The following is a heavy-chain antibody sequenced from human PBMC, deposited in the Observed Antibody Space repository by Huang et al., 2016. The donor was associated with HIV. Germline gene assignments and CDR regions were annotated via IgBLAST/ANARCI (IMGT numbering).Heavy chain of an antibody. D-gene: IGHD4-4*01. Sequence: QVKLVESGGGVVQPGISLRLSCAASGFPFRTYTFHWVRQARGKGLEWVGVISDNGVKKFYADSVKGRFTISRDNSKNTVYLEVSSPRPEDSAVYYCTREFTTSVQFFDLWGQGTLVTVSS. CDR3: TREFTTSVQFFDL. CDR1: GFPFRTYT. CDR2: ISDNGVKK. J-gene: IGHJ4*02. V-gene: IGHV3-30*04.